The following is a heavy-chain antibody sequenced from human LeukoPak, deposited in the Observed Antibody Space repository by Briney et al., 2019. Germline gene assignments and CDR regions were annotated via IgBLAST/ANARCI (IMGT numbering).Heavy chain of an antibody. Sequence: PGGSLRLSCAASGFTFSSYAMHWVRQAPGKGLEWVAVISYDGSNKYYADSVKGRFTISRDNSKNTLYLQMNSLRAEDTAVYYCAREGSGSPDAFDIWGQGTMVTVSS. CDR2: ISYDGSNK. J-gene: IGHJ3*02. CDR3: AREGSGSPDAFDI. D-gene: IGHD1-26*01. V-gene: IGHV3-30*04. CDR1: GFTFSSYA.